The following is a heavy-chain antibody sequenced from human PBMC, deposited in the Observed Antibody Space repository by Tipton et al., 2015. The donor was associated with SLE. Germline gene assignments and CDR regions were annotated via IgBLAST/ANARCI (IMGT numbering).Heavy chain of an antibody. J-gene: IGHJ4*02. CDR3: ARSSGLLYYFDY. D-gene: IGHD6-19*01. CDR2: IYQSGST. CDR1: GYSISSGYY. V-gene: IGHV4-38-2*02. Sequence: TLSLTCTVSGYSISSGYYWGWIRQPPGKGLEWIGSIYQSGSTYYNPSLKSRFTISVDTSKNQFSLKLSSVTAADTAVYYCARSSGLLYYFDYWGQGTLVTVSS.